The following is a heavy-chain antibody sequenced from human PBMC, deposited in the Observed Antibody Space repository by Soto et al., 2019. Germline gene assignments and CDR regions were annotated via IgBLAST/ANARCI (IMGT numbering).Heavy chain of an antibody. CDR1: GFTFSGSV. V-gene: IGHV3-73*01. CDR2: IRSEANNYAT. J-gene: IGHJ4*02. Sequence: EVQLVESGGGLVQPGGSLKLSCAASGFTFSGSVMHWVRQASGKGLEWVGRIRSEANNYATAYAVSVRGRFTISRDDSKKTAFLQLNSLKTEDTAVYYCTSVDYWGQGTLVTVSS. CDR3: TSVDY.